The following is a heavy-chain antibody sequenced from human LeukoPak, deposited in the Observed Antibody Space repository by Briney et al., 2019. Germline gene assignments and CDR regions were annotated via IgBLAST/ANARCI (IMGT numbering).Heavy chain of an antibody. CDR2: ISGSGDST. D-gene: IGHD3-16*01. V-gene: IGHV3-23*01. Sequence: GGSLRLSCAASVFTFSSYAVSWVRQAPGRGLEWVSLISGSGDSTYYTDSVKGRFTISRDNSKNTLYLQMNSLRAEDTAVYYCAKTRGGYYFDYWGQGTLVTVSS. J-gene: IGHJ4*02. CDR3: AKTRGGYYFDY. CDR1: VFTFSSYA.